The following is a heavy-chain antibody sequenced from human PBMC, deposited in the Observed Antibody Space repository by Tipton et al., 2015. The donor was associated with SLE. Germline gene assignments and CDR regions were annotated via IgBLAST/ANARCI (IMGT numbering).Heavy chain of an antibody. V-gene: IGHV3-53*01. J-gene: IGHJ4*02. CDR3: ARGRRECYFDY. CDR2: IYSGGST. CDR1: GFTFSSYG. Sequence: SLRLSCAASGFTFSSYGMHWVRQAPGKGLEWVSVIYSGGSTYYADSVKGRFTISRDNSKNTLYLQMNSLRAEDTAVYYCARGRRECYFDYWGQGTLVTVSS.